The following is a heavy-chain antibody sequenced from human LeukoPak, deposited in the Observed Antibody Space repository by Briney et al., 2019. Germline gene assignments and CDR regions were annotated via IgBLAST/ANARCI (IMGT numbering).Heavy chain of an antibody. CDR3: ARAAPMGYFDY. CDR2: ISYDGSNK. V-gene: IGHV3-30*04. J-gene: IGHJ4*02. D-gene: IGHD3-10*01. CDR1: GFTFSSYA. Sequence: GRSLRLSCAASGFTFSSYAMHWVRQAPGKGLEWVAVISYDGSNKYYADSVKGRFTISRDNSKNTLYLQMNSLRAEDTAVYYCARAAPMGYFDYWGQGTLVTVSS.